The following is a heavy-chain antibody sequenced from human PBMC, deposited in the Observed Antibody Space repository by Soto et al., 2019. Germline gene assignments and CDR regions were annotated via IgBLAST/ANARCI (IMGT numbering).Heavy chain of an antibody. CDR1: GYTFTSYD. J-gene: IGHJ4*02. CDR2: ISAYTGNT. CDR3: ASGWFGEFVYYFDY. V-gene: IGHV1-18*01. D-gene: IGHD3-10*01. Sequence: ASVKFSCKASGYTFTSYDINWVRQATGQGLEWMGRISAYTGNTDYAQKLQGRVTMTTDTSTSTAYMELRSLGSDDTAVSYCASGWFGEFVYYFDYWGQGTLVTVSS.